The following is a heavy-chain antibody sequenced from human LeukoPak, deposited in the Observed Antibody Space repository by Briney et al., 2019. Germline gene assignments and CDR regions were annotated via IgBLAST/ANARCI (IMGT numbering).Heavy chain of an antibody. CDR2: INPNSGGT. J-gene: IGHJ3*02. V-gene: IGHV1-2*02. Sequence: ASVKVSCKASGYTFTGYYMHWVRQAPGQGLEWMGWINPNSGGTNYAQKLQGRVSMTTDTSTRTAYMELRSLRSDDTAVYYCASLKNYYDSSGYLVTDAFDIWGQGTMVTVSS. CDR3: ASLKNYYDSSGYLVTDAFDI. CDR1: GYTFTGYY. D-gene: IGHD3-22*01.